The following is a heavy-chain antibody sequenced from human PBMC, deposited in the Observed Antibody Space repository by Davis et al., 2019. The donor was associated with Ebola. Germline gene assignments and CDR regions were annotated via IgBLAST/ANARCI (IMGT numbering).Heavy chain of an antibody. CDR3: AKDRRDGYNWWGYFDY. Sequence: GGSLRLSCAASGFTFSSYSMNWVRQAPGKGLEWVSSISSSSSYIYYADSVKGRFTISRDNAKNSLYLQMNSLRAEDTAVYYCAKDRRDGYNWWGYFDYWGQGTLVTVSS. J-gene: IGHJ4*02. D-gene: IGHD5-24*01. CDR1: GFTFSSYS. CDR2: ISSSSSYI. V-gene: IGHV3-21*04.